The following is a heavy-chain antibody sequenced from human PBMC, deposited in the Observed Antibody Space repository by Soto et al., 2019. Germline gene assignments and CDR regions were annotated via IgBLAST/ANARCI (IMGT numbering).Heavy chain of an antibody. Sequence: GGSLRLSCAASGFTFSSYAMHWVRQAPGKGLEWVAVISYDGSNKYYADSVKGRFTISRDNSKNTLYLQMNSLRAEDTAVYYCARVTGVTPVFDYWGQGTLVTVSS. D-gene: IGHD1-20*01. CDR2: ISYDGSNK. J-gene: IGHJ4*02. V-gene: IGHV3-30-3*01. CDR1: GFTFSSYA. CDR3: ARVTGVTPVFDY.